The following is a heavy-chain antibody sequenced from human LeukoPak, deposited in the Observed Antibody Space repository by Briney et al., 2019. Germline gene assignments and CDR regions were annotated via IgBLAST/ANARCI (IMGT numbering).Heavy chain of an antibody. D-gene: IGHD3-10*02. CDR1: GFTFSSYE. V-gene: IGHV3-48*03. CDR3: AELGITMIGGV. Sequence: GGSLRLSCAASGFTFSSYEMDWVRQAPGKGLEWVSYISSSGSTIYYADSVKGRFTISRDNAKNSLYLQMNSLRAEDTAVYHCAELGITMIGGVWGKGTTVTISS. CDR2: ISSSGSTI. J-gene: IGHJ6*04.